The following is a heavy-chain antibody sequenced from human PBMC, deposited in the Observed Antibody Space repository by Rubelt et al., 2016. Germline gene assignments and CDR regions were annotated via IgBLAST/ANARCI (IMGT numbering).Heavy chain of an antibody. Sequence: QVQLQQWGAGLLKPSETLSLTCAVYGGSFSGYYWSWIRQPPGQGLEWIGEISHSGSPNYNPSLKSRVTISLDTSKNQCALKLSSVTAADTAVYYCASGSSEWLMDAFDIWGQGTMVTVPS. CDR3: ASGSSEWLMDAFDI. V-gene: IGHV4-34*01. CDR1: GGSFSGYY. CDR2: ISHSGSP. J-gene: IGHJ3*02. D-gene: IGHD6-19*01.